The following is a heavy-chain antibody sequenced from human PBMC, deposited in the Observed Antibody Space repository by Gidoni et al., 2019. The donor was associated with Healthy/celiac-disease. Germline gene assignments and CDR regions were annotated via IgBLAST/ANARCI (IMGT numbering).Heavy chain of an antibody. D-gene: IGHD1-26*01. CDR1: GFSFSSYW. CDR2: INSDGSST. J-gene: IGHJ2*01. Sequence: EVQLLESGGGLVQPGGSLRLSCAASGFSFSSYWMHWVRQAPGKGLVWVSRINSDGSSTSYADSVKGRFTISRDNAKNTLYLQMNRLRAEDTAVYYCARDPCSGNYCYWNFDLWGRGTLVTVSS. CDR3: ARDPCSGNYCYWNFDL. V-gene: IGHV3-74*01.